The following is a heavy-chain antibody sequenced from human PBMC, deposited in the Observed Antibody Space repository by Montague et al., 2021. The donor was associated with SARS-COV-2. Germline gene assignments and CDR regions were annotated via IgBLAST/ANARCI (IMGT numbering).Heavy chain of an antibody. CDR3: ARGSLGSGSYYKWDSSQNYYYGRDV. CDR1: GFTFSSYA. D-gene: IGHD3-10*01. V-gene: IGHV3-7*01. CDR2: IKQDGSEK. J-gene: IGHJ6*02. Sequence: SLRLSCAASGFTFSSYAMSWVRQAPGKGLEWVANIKQDGSEKYYVDSVKGRFTISRDNAKNSLYLQMNSLRAEDTAVYYCARGSLGSGSYYKWDSSQNYYYGRDVWGQGTTVTV.